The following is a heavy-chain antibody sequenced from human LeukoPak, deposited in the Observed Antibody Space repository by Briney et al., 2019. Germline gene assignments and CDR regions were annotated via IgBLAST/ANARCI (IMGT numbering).Heavy chain of an antibody. CDR1: GFTFSSYE. J-gene: IGHJ4*02. Sequence: GGSVRLSCAASGFTFSSYEMNWVRQAPGKGLEWVSYISSSCSTIYYADSVKGRFTISRDNAKNSLYLQMNSLSAEDTAVYYCARVRRALLRGPNFDYWGQGTLVTVSS. CDR2: ISSSCSTI. CDR3: ARVRRALLRGPNFDY. D-gene: IGHD3-10*01. V-gene: IGHV3-48*03.